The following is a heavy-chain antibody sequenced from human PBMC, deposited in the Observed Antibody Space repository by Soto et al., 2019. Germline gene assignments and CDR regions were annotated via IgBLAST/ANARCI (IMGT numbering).Heavy chain of an antibody. Sequence: PSETLSLTCAVYGGSFSGYYWSWIRQPPGKGLEWIGEINHSVSTNYNPSLKSRVTISVDTSKNQFSLKLSSVTAADTAVYYCARGRKAAAGAIDYWGQGTLVTFSS. CDR2: INHSVST. D-gene: IGHD6-13*01. CDR3: ARGRKAAAGAIDY. CDR1: GGSFSGYY. V-gene: IGHV4-34*01. J-gene: IGHJ4*02.